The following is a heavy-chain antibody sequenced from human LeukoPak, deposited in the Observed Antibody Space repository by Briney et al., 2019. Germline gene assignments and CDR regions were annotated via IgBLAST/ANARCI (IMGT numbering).Heavy chain of an antibody. Sequence: GESLKISCKGSGYTYTRYWIGWVRQMPGKGLEWMGIIYPGDSDTRYSPSFQGQVTIAADKSMSTAYLQWSSLKASDTAMYYCARRPMPSAGYYFDFWGQGTLVTVSS. CDR3: ARRPMPSAGYYFDF. D-gene: IGHD6-13*01. CDR1: GYTYTRYW. V-gene: IGHV5-51*01. J-gene: IGHJ4*01. CDR2: IYPGDSDT.